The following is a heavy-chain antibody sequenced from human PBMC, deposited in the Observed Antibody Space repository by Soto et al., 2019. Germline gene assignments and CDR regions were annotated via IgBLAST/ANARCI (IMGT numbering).Heavy chain of an antibody. CDR2: ISSDGSNT. CDR3: ARVPYCSSSSCYSYFDS. Sequence: EVQLVESGGGLVQPGGSLRLSCAASGFTLSNYWMHWARQAPGKGLVWVSRISSDGSNTNYAASAKGRFTTSRDNATNTLHLQRNSLRAEDTAVYYCARVPYCSSSSCYSYFDSWGQGTLVTVSS. J-gene: IGHJ4*02. D-gene: IGHD2-2*01. CDR1: GFTLSNYW. V-gene: IGHV3-74*01.